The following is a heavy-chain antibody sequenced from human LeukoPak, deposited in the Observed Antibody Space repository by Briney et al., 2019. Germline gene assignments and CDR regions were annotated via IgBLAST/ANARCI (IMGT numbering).Heavy chain of an antibody. Sequence: ASVKVSCKASGYTFTSYDINWVRQATGQGLEWMGWMNPNSGNTGYAQKCQGRVTMTRNTSISTAYMELSSLRSEDTAVYYCARGGDLGFGELFRRFYYYYYGMDVWGQGTTVTVSS. CDR2: MNPNSGNT. CDR3: ARGGDLGFGELFRRFYYYYYGMDV. D-gene: IGHD3-10*01. V-gene: IGHV1-8*01. CDR1: GYTFTSYD. J-gene: IGHJ6*02.